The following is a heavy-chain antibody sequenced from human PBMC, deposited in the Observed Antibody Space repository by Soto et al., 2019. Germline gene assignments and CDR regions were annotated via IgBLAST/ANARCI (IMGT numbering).Heavy chain of an antibody. CDR2: ISYDGSNK. J-gene: IGHJ4*02. Sequence: GGSLRLSCAASGFTFSSYGMHWVRQAPGKGLEWVAVISYDGSNKYYADSVKGRFTISRDNSKNTLYLQMNSLRAEDTAVYYCAKDLLGVVTAIWGFDYWGQGTLVTVSS. V-gene: IGHV3-30*18. D-gene: IGHD2-21*02. CDR1: GFTFSSYG. CDR3: AKDLLGVVTAIWGFDY.